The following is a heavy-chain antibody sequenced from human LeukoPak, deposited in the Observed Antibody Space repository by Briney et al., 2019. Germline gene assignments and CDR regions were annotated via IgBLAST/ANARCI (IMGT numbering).Heavy chain of an antibody. D-gene: IGHD3-22*01. CDR1: RGSISSYY. J-gene: IGHJ3*02. CDR2: SHYTGRT. Sequence: SETLSLTCTVSRGSISSYYCSWIRQPPGKGLEWIGYSHYTGRTNYNTSLKSRVTISVDTSKNQFSLKLSSVTAADTAVYYCARAPDYYDSSAHAFDIWGQGTMVTVSS. V-gene: IGHV4-59*12. CDR3: ARAPDYYDSSAHAFDI.